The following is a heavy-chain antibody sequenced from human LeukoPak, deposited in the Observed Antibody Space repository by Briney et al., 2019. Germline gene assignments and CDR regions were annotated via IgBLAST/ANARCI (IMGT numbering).Heavy chain of an antibody. J-gene: IGHJ4*02. D-gene: IGHD6-19*01. CDR1: GGSFSGYY. CDR2: INHSGST. Sequence: SETLSLTCAVYGGSFSGYYWSWIRQPPGKGLEWIGEINHSGSTNYNPSLKSRVTISVDTSKNQFSLKLSSVTAADTAVYYCARGGVPGYSRGWWPVVGFDYWGKGTLVTVSS. V-gene: IGHV4-34*01. CDR3: ARGGVPGYSRGWWPVVGFDY.